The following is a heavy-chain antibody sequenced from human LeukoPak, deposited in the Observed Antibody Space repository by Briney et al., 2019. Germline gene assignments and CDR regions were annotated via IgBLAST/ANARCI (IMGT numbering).Heavy chain of an antibody. J-gene: IGHJ4*02. CDR3: AKDRAAAVLYYFDY. V-gene: IGHV3-9*03. Sequence: GGSLRLSCAASGFTFDDYAMHWVRQAPGKGLEWVSGISWNSGSIGYADSVKGRFTISRDNAKNSLYLQMNSLRAEDMALYYCAKDRAAAVLYYFDYWGQGTLVTVPS. CDR2: ISWNSGSI. D-gene: IGHD6-13*01. CDR1: GFTFDDYA.